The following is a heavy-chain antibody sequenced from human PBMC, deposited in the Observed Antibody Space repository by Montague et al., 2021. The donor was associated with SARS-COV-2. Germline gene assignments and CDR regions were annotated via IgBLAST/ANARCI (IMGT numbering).Heavy chain of an antibody. CDR1: GDSINTYY. CDR2: IFYTGST. J-gene: IGHJ6*02. V-gene: IGHV4-59*12. Sequence: SETLSLTCTVSGDSINTYYWNWIRQPPGKGLEWLGSIFYTGSTNYNPSLKSRVTISLATSKNQFFLKVTSVTAADTAVYYCAWQAAGPYFYYGVDVWGQGTPVTVSS. CDR3: AWQAAGPYFYYGVDV. D-gene: IGHD6-13*01.